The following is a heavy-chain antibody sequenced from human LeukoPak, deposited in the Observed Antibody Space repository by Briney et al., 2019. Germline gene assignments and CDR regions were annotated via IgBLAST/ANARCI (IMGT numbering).Heavy chain of an antibody. CDR3: ARGQGVGWDNNWFDP. Sequence: SQTLSLTCTVSGGSISSYYWSWIRQPPGKGLEWIGYIYYSGSTNYNPSLKSRVTISVDTSKNQFSLKLSSVTAADTAVYYCARGQGVGWDNNWFDPWGQGTLVTVSP. CDR2: IYYSGST. D-gene: IGHD3-10*01. CDR1: GGSISSYY. V-gene: IGHV4-59*01. J-gene: IGHJ5*02.